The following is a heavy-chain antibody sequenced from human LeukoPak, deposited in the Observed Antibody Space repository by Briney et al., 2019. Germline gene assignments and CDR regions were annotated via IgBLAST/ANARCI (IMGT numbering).Heavy chain of an antibody. CDR1: GASISIGSYH. CDR3: ARDVDGYGHMDV. V-gene: IGHV4-61*02. D-gene: IGHD2-15*01. J-gene: IGHJ6*03. Sequence: PSETLSLTCTVSGASISIGSYHWSWIRQPAGKGLEWIGRVFTGGGTYFNPSLKSRVTLSIDTSKNQLYLRLTSVTAADTAVYYCARDVDGYGHMDVWGKGPTVSVSS. CDR2: VFTGGGT.